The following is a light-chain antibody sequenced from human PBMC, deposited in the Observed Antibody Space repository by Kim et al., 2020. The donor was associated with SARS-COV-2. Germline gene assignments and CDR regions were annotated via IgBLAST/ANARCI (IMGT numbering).Light chain of an antibody. CDR3: QSRDSGGNVV. CDR1: SLRSYY. Sequence: SSELTQDPAVSVALGQTVRITCQGDSLRSYYATWYQQKPRQAPLLVIFGRSNRPSGIPDRFSGSTSGNTASLTISGAQAEDEADFYCQSRDSGGNVVFGGGIKLTVL. J-gene: IGLJ2*01. CDR2: GRS. V-gene: IGLV3-19*01.